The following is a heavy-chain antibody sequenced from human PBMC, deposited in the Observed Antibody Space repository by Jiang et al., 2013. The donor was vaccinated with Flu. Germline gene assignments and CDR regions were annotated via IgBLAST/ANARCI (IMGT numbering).Heavy chain of an antibody. J-gene: IGHJ4*02. Sequence: GAEVKKPGSSVKVSCTASGGTFSTYPISRVRQAPGQGLEWMGGIIPFFGTASYAQKFQDRVTITADKSTSTAYMELSSLRSDDTAAYYCATRSYWASSEIDYWGQGTLVTVSS. CDR3: ATRSYWASSEIDY. CDR2: IIPFFGTA. CDR1: GGTFSTYP. D-gene: IGHD1-26*01. V-gene: IGHV1-69*06.